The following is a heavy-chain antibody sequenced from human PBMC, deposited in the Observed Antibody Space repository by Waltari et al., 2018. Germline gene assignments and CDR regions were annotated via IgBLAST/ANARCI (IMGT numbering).Heavy chain of an antibody. CDR1: GGTFSSYA. Sequence: QVQLVQSGAEVKKPGSSVKVSCKASGGTFSSYAISWVRQAPGQGLEWMGGIIPIFGTANYAQKVPGRVTIDTEESKRTAYMGVSRLGSGDTGVYYCGRGGRDYGHVGDAFDIWGQGTMVTVSS. D-gene: IGHD4-17*01. CDR2: IIPIFGTA. CDR3: GRGGRDYGHVGDAFDI. J-gene: IGHJ3*02. V-gene: IGHV1-69*05.